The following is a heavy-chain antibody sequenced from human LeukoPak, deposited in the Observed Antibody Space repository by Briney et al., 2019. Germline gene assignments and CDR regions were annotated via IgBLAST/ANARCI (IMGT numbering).Heavy chain of an antibody. Sequence: PSETLSLPCTVSGGSISSGSYYWSWIRQPAGKGLEWIGRIYTSGSTNYNPSLKSRVTISVDTSKNQFSLKLSSVTAADTAVYYCARGQEYYYGSGKFDPWGQGTLVTVSS. D-gene: IGHD3-10*01. CDR3: ARGQEYYYGSGKFDP. CDR2: IYTSGST. V-gene: IGHV4-61*02. J-gene: IGHJ5*02. CDR1: GGSISSGSYY.